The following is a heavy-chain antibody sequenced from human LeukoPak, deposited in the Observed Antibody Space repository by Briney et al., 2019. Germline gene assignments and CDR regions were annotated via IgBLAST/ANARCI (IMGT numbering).Heavy chain of an antibody. CDR2: INPSGGST. CDR3: ARFAVHRRITVAGQFGLDY. V-gene: IGHV1-46*01. D-gene: IGHD6-19*01. Sequence: ASVKVSCKASGYIFTSYNIYWVRQAPGQGLEWMGIINPSGGSTNYAQKFQGRVTMTRDTSTSTVYMELSSLRSEDTAVYDCARFAVHRRITVAGQFGLDYWGQGTLVSVSS. J-gene: IGHJ4*02. CDR1: GYIFTSYN.